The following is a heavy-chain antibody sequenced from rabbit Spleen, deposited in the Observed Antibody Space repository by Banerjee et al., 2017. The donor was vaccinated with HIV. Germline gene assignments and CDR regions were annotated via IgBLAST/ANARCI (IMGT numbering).Heavy chain of an antibody. D-gene: IGHD8-1*01. CDR2: IEGGSSAFS. CDR1: GVSFSSNHY. J-gene: IGHJ6*01. Sequence: QSLEESGGDLVKPGASLTLTCTASGVSFSSNHYMCWVRQAPGKGLEWIACIEGGSSAFSYFASWAKGRFTISKPSSTTVTLQMTSLTAADTATYFCARDSGSSFSSYGMDLWGQGTLVTVS. CDR3: ARDSGSSFSSYGMDL. V-gene: IGHV1S40*01.